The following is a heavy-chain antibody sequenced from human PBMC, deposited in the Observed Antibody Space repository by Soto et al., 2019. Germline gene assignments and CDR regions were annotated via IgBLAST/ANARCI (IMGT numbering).Heavy chain of an antibody. V-gene: IGHV4-30-4*01. Sequence: SETLSLTCTVSGGSISSGDYYWSWIRQPPGKGLEWIGYIYYSGSTYYNPSLKSRVTISVDTSKNQFSLKLSSVTAADTAVYYCARAPNYYGSGSYYRYWGQGTLVTSPQ. CDR2: IYYSGST. D-gene: IGHD3-10*01. J-gene: IGHJ4*02. CDR1: GGSISSGDYY. CDR3: ARAPNYYGSGSYYRY.